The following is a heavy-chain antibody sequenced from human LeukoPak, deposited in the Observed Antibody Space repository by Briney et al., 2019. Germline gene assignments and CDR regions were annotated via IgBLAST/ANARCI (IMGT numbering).Heavy chain of an antibody. CDR1: GFTFDDYA. CDR2: ISWNSGTI. V-gene: IGHV3-9*01. Sequence: GGSLRLSCAASGFTFDDYAMHWVRQAPGKGLEWVSGISWNSGTIGYADSVKGRFTISRDNAKNSLYLQMNSLRPEDTALYYCAKGYSGYDWVDAFDIWGQGTMVTVSS. D-gene: IGHD5-12*01. CDR3: AKGYSGYDWVDAFDI. J-gene: IGHJ3*02.